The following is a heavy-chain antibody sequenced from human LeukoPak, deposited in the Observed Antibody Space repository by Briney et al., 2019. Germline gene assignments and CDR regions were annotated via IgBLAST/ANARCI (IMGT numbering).Heavy chain of an antibody. J-gene: IGHJ5*02. CDR3: ATLPAAPGWFDP. CDR2: ISSSSSYI. CDR1: GFTFSSYE. D-gene: IGHD2-2*01. Sequence: PGGSLRLSCAASGFTFSSYEMNWVRQAPGKGLEWVSSISSSSSYIYYADSVKGRFTISRDNAKNSLYLQMNSLRAEDTAVYYCATLPAAPGWFDPWGQGTLVTVSS. V-gene: IGHV3-21*01.